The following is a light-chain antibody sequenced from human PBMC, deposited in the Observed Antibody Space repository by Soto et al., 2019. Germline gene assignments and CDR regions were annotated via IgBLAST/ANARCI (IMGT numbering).Light chain of an antibody. CDR2: EGT. J-gene: IGLJ1*01. CDR1: SSDIGGHNL. CDR3: CSPAGGYTFV. V-gene: IGLV2-23*01. Sequence: QSALTQPASVSGSPGQSITISCTGSSSDIGGHNLVSWYQQIPGKAPKLIIYEGTKRPPGIPYRFSGSKSGNTASLAISGLQTEDEADYYCCSPAGGYTFVFGTGTKVTV.